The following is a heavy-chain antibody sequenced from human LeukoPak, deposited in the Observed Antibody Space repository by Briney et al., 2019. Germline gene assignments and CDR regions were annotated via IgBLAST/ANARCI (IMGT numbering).Heavy chain of an antibody. J-gene: IGHJ4*02. CDR1: GFTFSSYS. CDR2: ISSSSSYI. V-gene: IGHV3-21*01. CDR3: ARSTVTTYFDY. Sequence: GGSLRLSCAASGFTFSSYSMNWVRQAPGKGLEWVSSISSSSSYIYYADSVKGRFTISRDNAKNSLYLQMNSLRAEDTAVYYCARSTVTTYFDYWGQGTLVTVSS. D-gene: IGHD4-11*01.